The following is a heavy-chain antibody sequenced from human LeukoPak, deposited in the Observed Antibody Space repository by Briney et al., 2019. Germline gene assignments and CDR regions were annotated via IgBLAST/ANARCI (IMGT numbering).Heavy chain of an antibody. V-gene: IGHV4-39*07. CDR1: GGSISSSSYY. D-gene: IGHD3-22*01. CDR2: IYTSGST. Sequence: SETLSLTCTVSGGSISSSSYYWGWIRQPPGKGLEWIGSIYTSGSTNYNPSLKSRVTMSVDTSKNQFSLKLSSVTAADTAVYYCVSSGYSRHYWGQGTLVTVSS. CDR3: VSSGYSRHY. J-gene: IGHJ4*02.